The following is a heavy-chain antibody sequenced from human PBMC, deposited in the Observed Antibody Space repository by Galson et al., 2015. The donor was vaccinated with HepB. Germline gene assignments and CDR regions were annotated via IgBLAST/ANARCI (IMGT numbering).Heavy chain of an antibody. J-gene: IGHJ4*02. D-gene: IGHD1-26*01. CDR3: AREKPSWEFDS. V-gene: IGHV1-46*01. CDR2: ISPSNGNT. CDR1: GYIFISYY. Sequence: SVKVSCKASGYIFISYYIHWVRQAPGQGLEWMGMISPSNGNTNYAQKFHGRVTMTRDTSTSTVYLDLDNLESGDTAMYYCAREKPSWEFDSWGQGTLVTVSS.